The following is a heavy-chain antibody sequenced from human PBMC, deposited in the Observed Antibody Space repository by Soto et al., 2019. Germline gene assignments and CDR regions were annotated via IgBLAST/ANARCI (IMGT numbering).Heavy chain of an antibody. V-gene: IGHV1-46*01. Sequence: VASVKVSCKASGYTFTSYYMHWVRQAPGQGLEWMGIINPSGGSTSYAQKFQGRVTMTRDTSTSTVYMELSSLRSEDTAVYYCARAFFSVVKGGGYDYWGQGTLVTVSS. D-gene: IGHD2-15*01. CDR3: ARAFFSVVKGGGYDY. CDR1: GYTFTSYY. J-gene: IGHJ4*02. CDR2: INPSGGST.